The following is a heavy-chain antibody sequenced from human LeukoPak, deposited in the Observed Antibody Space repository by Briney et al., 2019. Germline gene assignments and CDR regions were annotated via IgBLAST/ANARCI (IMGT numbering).Heavy chain of an antibody. CDR2: ISGYNGDI. CDR3: ARVLSRDGYFDY. D-gene: IGHD5-24*01. CDR1: GYTFTNYG. Sequence: ASVKVSCKASGYTFTNYGINWVRQAPGQGLEWMGWISGYNGDINYAQRLQGRVTMTTDTSTSTAYMELRSLSSDDTAVYYCARVLSRDGYFDYWGQGTLVTVSS. J-gene: IGHJ4*02. V-gene: IGHV1-18*01.